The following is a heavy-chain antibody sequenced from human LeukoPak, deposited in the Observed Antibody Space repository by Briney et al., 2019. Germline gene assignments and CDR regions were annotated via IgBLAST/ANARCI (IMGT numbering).Heavy chain of an antibody. CDR1: GYTFTSYD. CDR3: ARPYGSGPTTRKYFDY. CDR2: MNPNSGNT. V-gene: IGHV1-8*01. Sequence: ASVKVSCKASGYTFTSYDINWVRQATGQGLEWMGWMNPNSGNTGYAQKFQGRVTMTRNTSISTAYMELSSLRSEDTVVYYCARPYGSGPTTRKYFDYWGQGTLVTVSS. J-gene: IGHJ4*02. D-gene: IGHD3-10*01.